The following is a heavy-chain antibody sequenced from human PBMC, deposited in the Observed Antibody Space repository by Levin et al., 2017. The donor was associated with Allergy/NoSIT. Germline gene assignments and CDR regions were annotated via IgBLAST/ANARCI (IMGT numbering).Heavy chain of an antibody. J-gene: IGHJ4*02. CDR3: AHTFRPYVDTAMIFDY. V-gene: IGHV2-5*02. Sequence: SGPTLVKPTQTLTLTCTFSGFSLSTSGVGVGWIRQPPGKALEWLALIYWDDDKRYSPSLKSRLTITKDTSKNQVVLTMTNMDPVDTATYYCAHTFRPYVDTAMIFDYWGQGTLVTVSS. CDR1: GFSLSTSGVG. D-gene: IGHD5-18*01. CDR2: IYWDDDK.